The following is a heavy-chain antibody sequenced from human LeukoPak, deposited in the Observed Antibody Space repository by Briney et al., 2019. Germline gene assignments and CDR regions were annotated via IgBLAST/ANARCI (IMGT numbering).Heavy chain of an antibody. Sequence: PGGSLGLSCAASGFTFSSYEMNWVRQAPGKGLEWVSYISSSGSTIYYADSVKGRFTISRDNAKNSLYLQMNSLRAEDTAVYYCARATGSSSWYGMDYYYYMDVWGKGTTVTVSS. CDR3: ARATGSSSWYGMDYYYYMDV. CDR1: GFTFSSYE. J-gene: IGHJ6*03. V-gene: IGHV3-48*03. D-gene: IGHD6-13*01. CDR2: ISSSGSTI.